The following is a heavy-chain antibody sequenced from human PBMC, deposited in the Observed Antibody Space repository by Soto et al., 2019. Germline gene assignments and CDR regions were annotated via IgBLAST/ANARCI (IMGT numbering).Heavy chain of an antibody. CDR1: GFTFSSYW. CDR3: ARGARNYYYFDY. Sequence: EVQLVESGGGLVQPGGSLRLSCAASGFTFSSYWMHWVRQAPGKGLVWVSRIYTDGSRADYADSVKGRFTISRDNAKNTVYLQVNSLGAEDTAVYYCARGARNYYYFDYCCQGTLVTVSS. V-gene: IGHV3-74*01. CDR2: IYTDGSRA. D-gene: IGHD1-7*01. J-gene: IGHJ4*02.